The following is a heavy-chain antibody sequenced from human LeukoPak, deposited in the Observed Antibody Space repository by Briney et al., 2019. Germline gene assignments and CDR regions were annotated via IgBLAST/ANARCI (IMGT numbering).Heavy chain of an antibody. V-gene: IGHV3-7*01. CDR2: IKQDGSEK. D-gene: IGHD2-2*02. Sequence: PEGSLRLSCAASGFTFSSYWMSWVRQAPGKGLEWVANIKQDGSEKYYVDSVKGRFTISRDNAKNSLYLQMNSLRAEDTAVYYCARQYRYCSSTSCYILDYWGQGTLVTVSS. CDR3: ARQYRYCSSTSCYILDY. CDR1: GFTFSSYW. J-gene: IGHJ4*02.